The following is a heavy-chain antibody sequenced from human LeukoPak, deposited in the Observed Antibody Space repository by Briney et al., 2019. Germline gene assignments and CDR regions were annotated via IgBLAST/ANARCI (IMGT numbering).Heavy chain of an antibody. V-gene: IGHV4-59*01. Sequence: SETLSLTCTVSGGSISSFFWTWVRQPPGKGLEWIGYVYYSGSTSYNPSLKSRVTISLDTSKSQFSLKLSSVSAADTAVYYCARVYYSRSYDYWYFDLWGRGTLVTVSS. D-gene: IGHD6-13*01. CDR2: VYYSGST. J-gene: IGHJ2*01. CDR3: ARVYYSRSYDYWYFDL. CDR1: GGSISSFF.